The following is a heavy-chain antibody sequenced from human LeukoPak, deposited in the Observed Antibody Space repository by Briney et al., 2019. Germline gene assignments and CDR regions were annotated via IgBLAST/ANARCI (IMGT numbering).Heavy chain of an antibody. Sequence: PSETLSLTCTVSGDSISHYYWTWFRQPPGKGLEWIGYVYYSGSTNYNPSLKSRVTISVDTSKNQFSLKLSSVTAADTAVYYCAREGYDSSGYYFDYWGQGTLVTVSS. V-gene: IGHV4-59*12. D-gene: IGHD3-22*01. CDR1: GDSISHYY. CDR2: VYYSGST. J-gene: IGHJ4*02. CDR3: AREGYDSSGYYFDY.